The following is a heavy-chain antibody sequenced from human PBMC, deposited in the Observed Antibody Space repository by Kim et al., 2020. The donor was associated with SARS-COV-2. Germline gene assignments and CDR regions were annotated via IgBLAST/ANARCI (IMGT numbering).Heavy chain of an antibody. CDR3: ARAQSLSGYYYGMDV. V-gene: IGHV3-7*01. J-gene: IGHJ6*02. Sequence: DSVKCLFTLARDTAKTSLYLQINSLRAEDTAVYYCARAQSLSGYYYGMDVWGQGTTVTVSS. D-gene: IGHD3-10*01.